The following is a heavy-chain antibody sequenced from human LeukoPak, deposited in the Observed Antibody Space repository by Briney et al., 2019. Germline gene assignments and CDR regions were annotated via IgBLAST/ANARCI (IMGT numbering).Heavy chain of an antibody. D-gene: IGHD2-2*01. CDR2: IYTSGST. Sequence: SETLSLTCTVSGGSISSYYWSWIRQPAGKGLEWIGRIYTSGSTNYNPSLKSRVTMSVDTSKNQFSLKLGSVTAADTAVYYCARETSDTLGYCSSTSCYWVDPWGQGTLVTVSS. J-gene: IGHJ5*02. CDR3: ARETSDTLGYCSSTSCYWVDP. CDR1: GGSISSYY. V-gene: IGHV4-4*07.